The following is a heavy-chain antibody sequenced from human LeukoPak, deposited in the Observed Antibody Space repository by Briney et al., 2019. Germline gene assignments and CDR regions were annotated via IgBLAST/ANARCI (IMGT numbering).Heavy chain of an antibody. J-gene: IGHJ4*02. V-gene: IGHV1-24*01. Sequence: ASVKVSCKVSGYTLTELSMHWVRQAPGKGLEWMGGFDPEDGETIYAQKFQGRVTMTEDTSTDTAYMELSSLRSEDTAVYYCATDPIGSGSLTFDCWGQGTLVTVSS. D-gene: IGHD3-10*01. CDR2: FDPEDGET. CDR3: ATDPIGSGSLTFDC. CDR1: GYTLTELS.